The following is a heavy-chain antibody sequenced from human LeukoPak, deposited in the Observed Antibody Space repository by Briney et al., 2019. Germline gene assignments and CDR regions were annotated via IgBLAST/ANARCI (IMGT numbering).Heavy chain of an antibody. CDR1: GGSISSYY. D-gene: IGHD3-3*01. V-gene: IGHV4-59*08. Sequence: PSETLSLTCTVSGGSISSYYWSWIRQPPGKGLEWIGYIYYSGSTNYNPSLKSRVTISVDTSKNQFSLKLSSVTAADTAVYYCARHRGYYDFWSGYYPNDAFDIWGQGTMVTVSS. J-gene: IGHJ3*02. CDR3: ARHRGYYDFWSGYYPNDAFDI. CDR2: IYYSGST.